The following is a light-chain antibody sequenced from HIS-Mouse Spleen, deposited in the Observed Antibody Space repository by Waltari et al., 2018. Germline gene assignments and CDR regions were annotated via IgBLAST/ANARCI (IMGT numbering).Light chain of an antibody. CDR1: SSNIGSNY. J-gene: IGLJ2*01. V-gene: IGLV1-47*01. CDR3: AAWDDSLSCPV. CDR2: RNN. Sequence: QSVLTQPPSASGTPGQRVTISCSGSSSNIGSNYVYWYQQLPGTAPKLLIFRNNQRPSGVPDRFSGSKSGTSASRAISGLRSEDEADYYCAAWDDSLSCPVFGGGTKLTVL.